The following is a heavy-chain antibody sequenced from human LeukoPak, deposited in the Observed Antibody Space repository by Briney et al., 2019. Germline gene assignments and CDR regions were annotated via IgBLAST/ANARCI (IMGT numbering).Heavy chain of an antibody. CDR1: GFTFDDYA. D-gene: IGHD3-22*01. CDR2: ISWNSGSI. Sequence: GGFLRLSCAASGFTFDDYAMHWVRQAPGKGLEWVSGISWNSGSIGYADSVKGRFTISRDNAKNSLYLQMNSLRAEDTALYYCAKSWDSSGYYEDWGQGTLVTVSS. CDR3: AKSWDSSGYYED. V-gene: IGHV3-9*01. J-gene: IGHJ4*02.